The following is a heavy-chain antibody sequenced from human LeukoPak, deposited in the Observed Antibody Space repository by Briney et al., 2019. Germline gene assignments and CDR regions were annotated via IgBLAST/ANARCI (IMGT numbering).Heavy chain of an antibody. CDR3: ARGDRLGYCTNGVCYPTDY. J-gene: IGHJ4*02. D-gene: IGHD2-8*01. CDR1: GFSFSIYS. Sequence: GGSLRLSCAASGFSFSIYSMNWVRQAPGKGLEWVSSISGSSSYKYYADSVKGRFTISRDNAKNSLYLQMNSLRAEDTAVYYWARGDRLGYCTNGVCYPTDYWGEGTRVSVSS. CDR2: ISGSSSYK. V-gene: IGHV3-21*01.